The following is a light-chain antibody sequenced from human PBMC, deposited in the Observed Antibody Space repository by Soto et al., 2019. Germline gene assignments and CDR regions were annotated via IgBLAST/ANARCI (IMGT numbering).Light chain of an antibody. CDR2: EVS. Sequence: QSALTQPASVSGSPGQSITISCTGTSSDVGGYNYASWYQQHPGKAPKLMIYEVSNRPSGLSNRFSGSKSGNTASLTISGLQAEDEADYYCSSYTNSNTQVFGTGTKVTVL. CDR3: SSYTNSNTQV. J-gene: IGLJ1*01. CDR1: SSDVGGYNY. V-gene: IGLV2-14*01.